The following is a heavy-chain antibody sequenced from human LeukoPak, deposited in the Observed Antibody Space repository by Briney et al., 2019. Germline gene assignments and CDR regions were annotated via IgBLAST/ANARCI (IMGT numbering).Heavy chain of an antibody. CDR1: GFTFSNYA. D-gene: IGHD3-22*01. CDR2: ISGSGGST. Sequence: GGSLRLSCAASGFTFSNYAMNWVRQAPGKGLEWVSAISGSGGSTYYADSVKGRFTISRDNSKNTLYPQINSLIAEYTAVYHCGKNYDSSGYYVEIWGQGTMVTVSS. V-gene: IGHV3-23*01. CDR3: GKNYDSSGYYVEI. J-gene: IGHJ3*02.